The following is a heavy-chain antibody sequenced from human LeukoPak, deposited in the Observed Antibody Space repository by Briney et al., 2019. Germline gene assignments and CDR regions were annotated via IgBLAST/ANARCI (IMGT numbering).Heavy chain of an antibody. CDR1: GFTFSSYG. Sequence: GGSLRLSCAASGFTFSSYGMHWVRQAPGKGLEWVAFIRYDGSNKYYADSVKGRFTISRDNSKNTLYLQMNSLRAEDTAVYYCAREYSGYDSGFDYWGQGTLVTVSS. CDR2: IRYDGSNK. D-gene: IGHD5-12*01. CDR3: AREYSGYDSGFDY. J-gene: IGHJ4*02. V-gene: IGHV3-30*02.